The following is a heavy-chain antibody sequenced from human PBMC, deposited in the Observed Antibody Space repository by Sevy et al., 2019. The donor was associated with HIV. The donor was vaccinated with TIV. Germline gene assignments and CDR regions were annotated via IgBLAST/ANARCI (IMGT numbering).Heavy chain of an antibody. CDR2: ISSSSSTI. CDR3: ARDARSGGSPQTPGNAFDI. J-gene: IGHJ3*02. Sequence: GGSLRLSCAASGFTFSSYSMNWVRRAPGKGLEWVSYISSSSSTIYYANSVKGRFTISRDNAKNSLYLQMNSLRAEDTAVYYCARDARSGGSPQTPGNAFDIWGQGTMVTVSS. V-gene: IGHV3-48*01. D-gene: IGHD2-15*01. CDR1: GFTFSSYS.